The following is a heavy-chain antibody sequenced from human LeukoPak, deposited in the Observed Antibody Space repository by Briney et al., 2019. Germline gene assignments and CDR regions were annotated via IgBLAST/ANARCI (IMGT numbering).Heavy chain of an antibody. CDR1: GFTFDDYA. Sequence: GGSLRLSCVASGFTFDDYAMHWVRQAPGKGLEWVSGISGNGGDMGYADSVKGRFTISRDNAKNSLYLHMNSLRAEDTALYYCAKPMEKTTTTVRGYFDYWGQAILVTVSS. J-gene: IGHJ4*02. V-gene: IGHV3-9*01. CDR2: ISGNGGDM. CDR3: AKPMEKTTTTVRGYFDY. D-gene: IGHD5-24*01.